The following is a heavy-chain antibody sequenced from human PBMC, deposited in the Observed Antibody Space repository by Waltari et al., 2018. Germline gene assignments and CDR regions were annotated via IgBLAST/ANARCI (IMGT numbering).Heavy chain of an antibody. D-gene: IGHD1-26*01. Sequence: EVRLVESGGGLVQPGGSLTLSCAASGFTFSNYGMSWVRQAPGKGLECVSTSSGSGGTKCYADAVKGRFTMSKDKSKNTLFLQMNSLRFDDTAEYYCAKSTGSYYEVFDYWGRGTLVTVSS. CDR2: SSGSGGTK. CDR3: AKSTGSYYEVFDY. V-gene: IGHV3-23*04. CDR1: GFTFSNYG. J-gene: IGHJ4*02.